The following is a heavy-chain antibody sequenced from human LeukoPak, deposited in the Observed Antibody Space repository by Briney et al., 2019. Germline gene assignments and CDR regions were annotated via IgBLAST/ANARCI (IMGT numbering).Heavy chain of an antibody. CDR3: ARGASRSFDY. CDR2: MNTNSGNT. D-gene: IGHD6-6*01. J-gene: IGHJ4*02. V-gene: IGHV1-8*03. CDR1: GYTFTSYD. Sequence: ASVKVSCKTSGYTFTSYDINWVRQATGQGLEWMGVMNTNSGNTGYAQRFRGRVTITRNTSISTAYMELSSLRSEDTAVYYCARGASRSFDYWGQGTLSPSPQ.